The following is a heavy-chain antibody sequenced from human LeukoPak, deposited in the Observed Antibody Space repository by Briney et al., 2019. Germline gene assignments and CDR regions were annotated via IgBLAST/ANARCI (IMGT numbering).Heavy chain of an antibody. CDR2: IRGSGGST. J-gene: IGHJ4*02. D-gene: IGHD6-13*01. CDR3: AKLGSSSWDY. CDR1: GFTFSSYA. Sequence: PGGSLRLSCAASGFTFSSYAMSWVRQAPGKGLEWVSLIRGSGGSTYYADSVKGRFTISRDNSKNMLYLQMNSLRAEDTAVYYCAKLGSSSWDYWGQGTLVTVSS. V-gene: IGHV3-23*01.